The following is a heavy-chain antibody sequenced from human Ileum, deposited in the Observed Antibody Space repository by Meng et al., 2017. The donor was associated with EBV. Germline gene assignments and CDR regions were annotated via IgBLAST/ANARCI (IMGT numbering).Heavy chain of an antibody. J-gene: IGHJ5*02. CDR1: GFIFSSHS. CDR3: ARDKYQWLAIDA. D-gene: IGHD6-19*01. CDR2: ISPSNRTI. V-gene: IGHV3-48*04. Sequence: GESLKISCAASGFIFSSHSMNWVRQSPGKGLEWVSYISPSNRTIYYADSVKGRFTISRDNTKNSVYLQMNNLRAEDTAVYFCARDKYQWLAIDAWGQGALVTVSS.